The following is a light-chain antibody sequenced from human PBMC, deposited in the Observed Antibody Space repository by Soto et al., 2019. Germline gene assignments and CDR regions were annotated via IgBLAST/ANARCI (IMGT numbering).Light chain of an antibody. CDR1: SGHSNYA. CDR3: QTWGTGSAFVV. Sequence: QPVLTQSPSASASLGASVKLTCTLSSGHSNYAISWHQQQPEKGPRYLMKVNSGGSHIKGDGIPDRFSGSSSGAERYLFISSLQSDYEADYYCQTWGTGSAFVVFGGGTQLTVL. CDR2: VNSGGSH. V-gene: IGLV4-69*01. J-gene: IGLJ7*01.